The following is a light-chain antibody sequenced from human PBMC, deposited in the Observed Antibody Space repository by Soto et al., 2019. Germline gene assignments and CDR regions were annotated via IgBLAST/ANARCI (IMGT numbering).Light chain of an antibody. J-gene: IGLJ3*02. Sequence: QSVLTQPPSVSAAPGQEVTISCSGSRSNIGNNFVSWYQQFPGTAPKLLIYSHDQRPSGVPDRFSGSKSGTSASLAISGLQSEDEADYYCIAWDDSLKGPVFGGGTKLTVL. CDR1: RSNIGNNF. CDR3: IAWDDSLKGPV. CDR2: SHD. V-gene: IGLV1-44*01.